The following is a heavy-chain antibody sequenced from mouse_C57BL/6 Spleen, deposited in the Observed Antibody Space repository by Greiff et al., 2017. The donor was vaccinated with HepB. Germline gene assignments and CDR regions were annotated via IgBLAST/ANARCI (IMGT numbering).Heavy chain of an antibody. Sequence: VQLQQSGAELARPGASVKLSCKASGYTFTSYGISWVKQRTGQGLEWIGEIYPRSGNTYYNEKFKGKATLTADKSSSTAYMALRSLTSEDSAVYFCARPYGNYGGDFDYWGQGTTLTVSS. J-gene: IGHJ2*01. CDR2: IYPRSGNT. D-gene: IGHD2-10*02. CDR1: GYTFTSYG. CDR3: ARPYGNYGGDFDY. V-gene: IGHV1-81*01.